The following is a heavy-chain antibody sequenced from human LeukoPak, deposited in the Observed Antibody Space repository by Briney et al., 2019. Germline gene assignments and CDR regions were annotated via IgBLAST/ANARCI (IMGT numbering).Heavy chain of an antibody. CDR2: IYYSGST. D-gene: IGHD3-22*01. Sequence: SETLSLTCTVSGGSISSSSYYWSWIRQHPGKGLEWIGYIYYSGSTYYNPSLKSRVTISVDTSKNQFSLKLSSVTAADTAVYYCARDTYYYDSSGYYTANNWFDPWGQGTLVTVSS. V-gene: IGHV4-31*03. CDR3: ARDTYYYDSSGYYTANNWFDP. CDR1: GGSISSSSYY. J-gene: IGHJ5*02.